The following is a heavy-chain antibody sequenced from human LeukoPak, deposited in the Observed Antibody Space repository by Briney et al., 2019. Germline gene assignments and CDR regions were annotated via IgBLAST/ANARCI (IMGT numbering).Heavy chain of an antibody. J-gene: IGHJ6*02. CDR1: GGSINSYY. CDR3: ARLNPRSYYFPMDV. Sequence: SETLSLTCTVSGGSINSYYWSWIRQSPGKGLLWIGYIHDSGSTNYNPSLKSRVTISLATSKNQFSLRLSSVTAADTAVYYCARLNPRSYYFPMDVWGQGTTVTVSS. D-gene: IGHD2/OR15-2a*01. V-gene: IGHV4-59*12. CDR2: IHDSGST.